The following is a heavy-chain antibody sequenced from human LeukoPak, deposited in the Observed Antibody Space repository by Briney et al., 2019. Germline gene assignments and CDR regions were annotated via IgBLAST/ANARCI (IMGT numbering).Heavy chain of an antibody. J-gene: IGHJ6*03. Sequence: GGSLRLSCAASGFTFSSYGMHWVRQAPGKGLEWVAVIWYGGSNKYYADSVKGRFTISRDNSKNTLYLQMNSLRAEDTAVYYCAKDAGGVGATYDYYYMDVWGKGTTVTVSS. CDR1: GFTFSSYG. V-gene: IGHV3-30*02. CDR2: IWYGGSNK. D-gene: IGHD1-26*01. CDR3: AKDAGGVGATYDYYYMDV.